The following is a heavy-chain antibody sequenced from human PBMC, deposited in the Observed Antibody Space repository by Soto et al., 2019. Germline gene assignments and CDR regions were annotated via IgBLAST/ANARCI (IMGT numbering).Heavy chain of an antibody. CDR3: ARSFFYDSSLVWFDP. D-gene: IGHD3-22*01. J-gene: IGHJ5*02. CDR1: GGSISSSSYY. V-gene: IGHV4-39*07. Sequence: SETLSLTCTVSGGSISSSSYYWGWIRQPPGKGLEWIGCNYYSGSTYYNPSLKSRVTISVDTSKNQFSLKLSSVTAADTAVYYCARSFFYDSSLVWFDPWGQGTLVTVSS. CDR2: NYYSGST.